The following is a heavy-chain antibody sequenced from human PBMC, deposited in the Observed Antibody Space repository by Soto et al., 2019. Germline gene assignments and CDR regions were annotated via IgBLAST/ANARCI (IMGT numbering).Heavy chain of an antibody. V-gene: IGHV4-30-2*01. CDR2: IYHSGST. CDR1: GGSISSGGYS. D-gene: IGHD4-17*01. J-gene: IGHJ4*02. Sequence: QLQLQESGSGLVKPSQTLSLTCAVSGGSISSGGYSWSCIRQPPGKGLEWIGYIYHSGSTYYNPSHKSGVTISVDRSKNQFSLKLSSVTAADTAVYYCAAGGGLPRCYWGQGTLVTVST. CDR3: AAGGGLPRCY.